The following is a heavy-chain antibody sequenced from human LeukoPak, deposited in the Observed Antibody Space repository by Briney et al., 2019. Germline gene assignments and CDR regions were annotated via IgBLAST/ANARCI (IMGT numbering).Heavy chain of an antibody. J-gene: IGHJ4*02. CDR3: ARGHYDSGSTTPGHLGY. CDR2: ISSSSSII. D-gene: IGHD3-10*01. CDR1: GFTFSSYN. V-gene: IGHV3-48*02. Sequence: PGGSLRLSCAASGFTFSSYNMNWVRQAPGKGLEWVSYISSSSSIIYYADSVKGRFTISRDNAKNSLYLQMNSLRDEDTAMYYCARGHYDSGSTTPGHLGYWGQGTLVTVSS.